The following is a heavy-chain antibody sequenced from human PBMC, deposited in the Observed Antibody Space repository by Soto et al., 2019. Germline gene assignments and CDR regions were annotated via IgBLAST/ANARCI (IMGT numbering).Heavy chain of an antibody. V-gene: IGHV3-30*18. Sequence: QVQLVESGGDVAQPGRSRRLSCAASGFTFSSYGMHWVRQAPGKELEWVAVISYDGSNKYYADSVKGRFTISRDNSKNTLYLQMNSLRAEDTAVYYCAKELSGSSHWGQGTLVTVSS. CDR3: AKELSGSSH. J-gene: IGHJ4*02. CDR1: GFTFSSYG. CDR2: ISYDGSNK. D-gene: IGHD1-26*01.